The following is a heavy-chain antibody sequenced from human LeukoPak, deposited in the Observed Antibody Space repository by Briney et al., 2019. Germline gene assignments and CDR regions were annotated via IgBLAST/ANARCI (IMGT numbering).Heavy chain of an antibody. V-gene: IGHV3-48*04. J-gene: IGHJ4*02. CDR2: ISSSSSTI. CDR3: ARVNFVVVPAAIQSALIDY. D-gene: IGHD2-2*01. Sequence: GGSLRLSCAASGFTFSSYSMNWVRQAPGKGLEWVSYISSSSSTIYYADSVKGRFTISRDNAKNSLYLQMSSLRAEDTAVYYCARVNFVVVPAAIQSALIDYWGQGTLVTVSS. CDR1: GFTFSSYS.